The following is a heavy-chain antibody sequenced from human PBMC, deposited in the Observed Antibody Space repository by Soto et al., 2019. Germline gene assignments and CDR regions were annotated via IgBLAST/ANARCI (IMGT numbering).Heavy chain of an antibody. CDR1: GFTVSSNY. CDR3: AREYSYGYYYYGMDV. V-gene: IGHV3-66*01. CDR2: IYSGGST. D-gene: IGHD5-18*01. Sequence: EVQLVESGGGLVQPGGSLRLSCAASGFTVSSNYMSWVRQAPGKGLEWVSVIYSGGSTYYADSVKGRFTISRDNSKNTLYLQMNSLRAEDTAVYYCAREYSYGYYYYGMDVWGQGTRVTVSS. J-gene: IGHJ6*02.